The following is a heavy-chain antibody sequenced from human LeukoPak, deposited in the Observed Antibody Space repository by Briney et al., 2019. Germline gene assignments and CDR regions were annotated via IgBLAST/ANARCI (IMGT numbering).Heavy chain of an antibody. J-gene: IGHJ6*03. D-gene: IGHD2-2*01. V-gene: IGHV1-69*01. CDR1: RGTFSSYA. CDR3: ARAEAAGIPAAMPLMWYYYYMDV. CDR2: IIPIFGTA. Sequence: SVKVSCKASRGTFSSYAISWVRQAPGQGLEWMGGIIPIFGTANYAQKLHGRVTITADESKSTAYMELSSLRSEDTAVYYCARAEAAGIPAAMPLMWYYYYMDVWGKGTTVTVPS.